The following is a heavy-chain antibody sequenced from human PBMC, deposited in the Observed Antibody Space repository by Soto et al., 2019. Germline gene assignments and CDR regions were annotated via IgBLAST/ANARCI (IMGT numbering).Heavy chain of an antibody. Sequence: QVQLVESGGGLVEPGGSLRLSCSASGFIFTDYSMTWIRQAPGKGLEWVSYISNGDETTQYADSVKGRFSVSRDNAKKVLFLQMTSLRVDDTAVYYCARDPKSRDGYNFDSWGRGALVTVSS. D-gene: IGHD5-12*01. V-gene: IGHV3-11*01. CDR3: ARDPKSRDGYNFDS. CDR1: GFIFTDYS. J-gene: IGHJ4*02. CDR2: ISNGDETT.